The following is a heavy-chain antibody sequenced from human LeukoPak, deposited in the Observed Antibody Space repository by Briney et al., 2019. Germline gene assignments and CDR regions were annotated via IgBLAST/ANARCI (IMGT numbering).Heavy chain of an antibody. D-gene: IGHD5/OR15-5a*01. V-gene: IGHV3-23*01. Sequence: RGALRLSCAASGFTFTIYAMSWVRQAPGKGLDGVSAISGRGGSTYYADSVKGRFTISREHSQNTLYLRMNRMRAEDTAVYYCGKGYRVYTNWFPRWGQGSLVTVPS. CDR3: GKGYRVYTNWFPR. J-gene: IGHJ5*02. CDR1: GFTFTIYA. CDR2: ISGRGGST.